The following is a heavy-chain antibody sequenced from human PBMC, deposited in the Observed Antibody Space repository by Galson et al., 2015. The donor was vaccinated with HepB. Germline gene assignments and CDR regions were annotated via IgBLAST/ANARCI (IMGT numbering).Heavy chain of an antibody. J-gene: IGHJ6*02. V-gene: IGHV3-23*01. CDR1: GFSFSSYA. CDR2: IGGSGGNT. CDR3: AQDRGMTSGWYSVYYYSDMDV. Sequence: SLRLSCAASGFSFSSYAMNWVRQAPGKRLEWVSAIGGSGGNTYYPDSVKGRFTISRDNSKNTLYLQLNSLGAEDTAVYYCAQDRGMTSGWYSVYYYSDMDVWGLGTTVAVSS. D-gene: IGHD6-19*01.